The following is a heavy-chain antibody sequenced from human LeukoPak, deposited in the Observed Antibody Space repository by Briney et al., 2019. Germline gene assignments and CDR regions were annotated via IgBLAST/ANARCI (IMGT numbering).Heavy chain of an antibody. CDR3: AAGGYSYGPDDAFDI. Sequence: SETLSLTCAVYGGSFSGYYWSWIRQPPGKGLEWIGEINHSGSTNYNPSLKSRVTISVDTSKNQFSLKLSSVPAADTAVYYCAAGGYSYGPDDAFDIWGQGKMVTVSS. CDR1: GGSFSGYY. D-gene: IGHD5-18*01. CDR2: INHSGST. J-gene: IGHJ3*02. V-gene: IGHV4-34*01.